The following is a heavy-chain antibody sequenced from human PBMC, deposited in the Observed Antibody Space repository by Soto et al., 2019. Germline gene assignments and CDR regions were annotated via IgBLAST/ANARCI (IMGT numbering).Heavy chain of an antibody. V-gene: IGHV3-66*01. CDR2: IYSGGST. J-gene: IGHJ6*03. D-gene: IGHD5-18*01. CDR1: GSTVRSNY. CDR3: ATFEEVVDWIPLTYMDV. Sequence: EVQLVESGGGLVRPGGSLRLSCAASGSTVRSNYMSWVRQAPGKGLEWVSVIYSGGSTYYADSVKGRFTTSRDSSKNTLYLQINSLRAEDTAVYYCATFEEVVDWIPLTYMDVWGRGTTVIVSS.